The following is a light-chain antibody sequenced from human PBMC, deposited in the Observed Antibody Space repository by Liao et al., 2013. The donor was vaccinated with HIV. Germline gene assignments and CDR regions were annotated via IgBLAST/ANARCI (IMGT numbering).Light chain of an antibody. CDR2: KDS. V-gene: IGLV3-25*02. CDR1: ELPKQY. CDR3: QVWDGSRAHVL. J-gene: IGLJ3*02. Sequence: SYELTQPPSMSVSPGQTARITCSGDELPKQYAYWYQQRPGQAPILMISKDSERPSGIPERFSGSNSGSTATLTVSGTQAMDEADYYCQVWDGSRAHVLFGGGTKLIVL.